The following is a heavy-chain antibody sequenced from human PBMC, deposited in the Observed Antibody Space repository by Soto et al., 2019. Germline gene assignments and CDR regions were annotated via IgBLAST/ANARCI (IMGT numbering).Heavy chain of an antibody. J-gene: IGHJ4*02. CDR1: GFTFSSYA. V-gene: IGHV3-23*01. CDR2: ISGSGGST. CDR3: AKDQGIYYYDSSGYYDY. Sequence: GGSLRLSCAASGFTFSSYAMSWVRQAPGKGLEWVSAISGSGGSTYYADSVKSRFTISRDNSKNTLYLQMNSLRAEDTAVYYCAKDQGIYYYDSSGYYDYWGQGTLVTVSS. D-gene: IGHD3-22*01.